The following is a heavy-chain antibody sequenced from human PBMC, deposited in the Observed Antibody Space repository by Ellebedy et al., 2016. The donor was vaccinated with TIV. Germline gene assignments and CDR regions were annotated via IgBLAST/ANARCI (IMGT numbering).Heavy chain of an antibody. CDR3: VRHKGSTLVRGKPHDY. CDR1: SGSISNSSSY. V-gene: IGHV4-39*01. J-gene: IGHJ4*02. D-gene: IGHD3-10*01. CDR2: IYYSGRT. Sequence: MPSETLSLTCIVSSGSISNSSSYWGWIRQPPGKGLERIGSIYYSGRTYYNPSLKSRVTISVDTSKNQFSLKLTSVTAADTAVYYCVRHKGSTLVRGKPHDYWGQGTLVTVSS.